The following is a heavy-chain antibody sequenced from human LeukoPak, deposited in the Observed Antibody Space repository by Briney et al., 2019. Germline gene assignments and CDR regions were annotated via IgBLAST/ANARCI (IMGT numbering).Heavy chain of an antibody. CDR1: GGSIGSYY. D-gene: IGHD4-17*01. CDR3: ARDLIYGDYSDYYFDY. J-gene: IGHJ4*02. V-gene: IGHV4-4*07. CDR2: IYTSGST. Sequence: SETLSLTCTVSGGSIGSYYWSWIRQPAGKGLEWIGRIYTSGSTNYNPSLKSRVTMSVDTSKNQFSLKLSSVTAADTAVYYCARDLIYGDYSDYYFDYWGQGTLVTVSS.